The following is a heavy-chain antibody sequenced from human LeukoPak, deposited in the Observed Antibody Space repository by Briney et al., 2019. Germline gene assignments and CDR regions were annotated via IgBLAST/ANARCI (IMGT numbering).Heavy chain of an antibody. CDR1: GFTFSSYA. CDR3: ARDGQPKIYWYFDL. Sequence: PGGSLRLSCAASGFTFSSYAMHWVRQAPGKGLEYVSAISSNGGSTYYANSVKGSFTISRDNSKNTLYLQTGSLRAEDMAVYYCARDGQPKIYWYFDLWGRGTLVTVSS. V-gene: IGHV3-64*01. J-gene: IGHJ2*01. CDR2: ISSNGGST.